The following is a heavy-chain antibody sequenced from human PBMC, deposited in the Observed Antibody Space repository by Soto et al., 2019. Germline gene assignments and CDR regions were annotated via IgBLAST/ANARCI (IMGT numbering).Heavy chain of an antibody. CDR2: IIPMFDTP. CDR3: TRSIGSGGVIGGFDY. Sequence: QVQLVQSETEVKKPGSAVKVSCKASGGTFNTYAMNWVRQAPGQGLEWMGGIIPMFDTPRYAQKVQGRVTITVDESTTTAYMELSSLRSDDTAVYYCTRSIGSGGVIGGFDYWGQGTLVTVSS. CDR1: GGTFNTYA. J-gene: IGHJ4*02. D-gene: IGHD3-16*02. V-gene: IGHV1-69*01.